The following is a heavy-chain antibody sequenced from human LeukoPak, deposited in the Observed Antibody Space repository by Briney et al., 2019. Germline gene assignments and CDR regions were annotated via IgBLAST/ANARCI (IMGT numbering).Heavy chain of an antibody. D-gene: IGHD1-1*01. CDR3: ARDLAGTNPFDI. CDR1: GDTFSSYA. Sequence: GASVKVSCKASGDTFSSYAISWVPQAPGQGLEWMGWINPNSGGTNYAQKSQGRVTMTRDTSISTAYMELSRLRSDDTAVYYCARDLAGTNPFDIWVQGTMVTVSS. CDR2: INPNSGGT. V-gene: IGHV1-2*02. J-gene: IGHJ3*02.